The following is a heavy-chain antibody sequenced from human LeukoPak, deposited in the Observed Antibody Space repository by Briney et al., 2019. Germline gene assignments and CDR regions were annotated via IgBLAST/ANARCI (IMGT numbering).Heavy chain of an antibody. CDR1: GGTSRSHI. J-gene: IGHJ5*02. CDR2: ITPIINSA. CDR3: TRVNLRGSQYNWFDP. V-gene: IGHV1-69*08. D-gene: IGHD1-26*01. Sequence: SVKVSCKTSGGTSRSHIFSWVRQAPGQGLEWMGRITPIINSAKYAQKFRDRLTITADTSTGTAYMELSSLTPEDTALYYCTRVNLRGSQYNWFDPWGQGTLVIVSS.